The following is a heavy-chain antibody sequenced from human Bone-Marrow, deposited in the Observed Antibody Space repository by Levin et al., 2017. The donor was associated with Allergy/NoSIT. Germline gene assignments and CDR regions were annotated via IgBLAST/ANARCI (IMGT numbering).Heavy chain of an antibody. CDR3: VKGRGYSYGWDNFDS. V-gene: IGHV3-23*01. CDR2: ISGSGTST. Sequence: KGLEWVSVISGSGTSTLYTDSVKGRFTISRDISKNTLHLQMNSLRAEDTAVYYCVKGRGYSYGWDNFDSWGQGTLVTVSS. J-gene: IGHJ5*01. D-gene: IGHD5-18*01.